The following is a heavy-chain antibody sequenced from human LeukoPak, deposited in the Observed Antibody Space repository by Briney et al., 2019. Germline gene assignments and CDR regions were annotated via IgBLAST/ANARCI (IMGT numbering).Heavy chain of an antibody. D-gene: IGHD1-14*01. J-gene: IGHJ4*02. CDR2: IYYSGST. CDR3: ARDNHSVGFVDY. Sequence: KPSETLSLTCTVSGGSISSYYWSWIRQPPGKGLEWIGYIYYSGSTNYNPSLKSRVTISVDTSKNQFSLKLSSVTAADTAVYYCARDNHSVGFVDYWGQGTLVTVSS. CDR1: GGSISSYY. V-gene: IGHV4-59*01.